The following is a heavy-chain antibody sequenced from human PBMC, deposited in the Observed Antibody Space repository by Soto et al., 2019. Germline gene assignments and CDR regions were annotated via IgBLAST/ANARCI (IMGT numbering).Heavy chain of an antibody. J-gene: IGHJ5*01. CDR2: VHISGHS. V-gene: IGHV4-4*02. CDR3: ARVRQGCSANNCYFDP. Sequence: SETLSLTCTLSGGSVRAPDWWNWVRQSPDKGLEWIAEVHISGHSNYNPSLRSRVSVSIVSSKNQFYLNLNSVTAADTAIYYCARVRQGCSANNCYFDPWGQGTQVTVSS. D-gene: IGHD1-1*01. CDR1: GGSVRAPDW.